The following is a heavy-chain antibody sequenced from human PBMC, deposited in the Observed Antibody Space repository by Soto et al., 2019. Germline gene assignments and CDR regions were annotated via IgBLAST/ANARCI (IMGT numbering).Heavy chain of an antibody. V-gene: IGHV3-30*14. D-gene: IGHD2-15*01. J-gene: IGHJ4*02. CDR3: EREWGICHSVGGGFFDY. Sequence: QVQLVESGGGVVQPARSLRLSRTASGFTFSDYAMHWVRQAPGKGLAWVAVVSFAGTNQYYPDSVKGRFTISRNNSKNTLNVQMTTLRAEDTAVYSCEREWGICHSVGGGFFDYWGQGTLVTVSS. CDR2: VSFAGTNQ. CDR1: GFTFSDYA.